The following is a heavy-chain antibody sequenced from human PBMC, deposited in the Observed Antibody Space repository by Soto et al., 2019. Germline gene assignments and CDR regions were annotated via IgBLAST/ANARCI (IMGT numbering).Heavy chain of an antibody. CDR1: GFTFDDYA. J-gene: IGHJ4*02. CDR3: AKGTTSSGWFSFDY. Sequence: EVQLVESGGGLVQPGRSLRLSCAASGFTFDDYAMHWVRQAPGKGLEWVLGISWHSGSIGYADSVKGRFTISRDNAKNSLYLQMNSLRDEDTALYYCAKGTTSSGWFSFDYWGQGTLVTVSS. V-gene: IGHV3-9*01. CDR2: ISWHSGSI. D-gene: IGHD6-19*01.